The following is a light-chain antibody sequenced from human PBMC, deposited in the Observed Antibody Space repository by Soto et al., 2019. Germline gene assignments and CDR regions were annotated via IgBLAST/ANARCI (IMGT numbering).Light chain of an antibody. Sequence: QSALTQPASVSGSPGQSITISCTGTSSDVGGYNSVSWYQQHPGKAPKLLIYEVNNRPSGVSNRFSASKSANTASLTTSGLQAEDEADYYCNSYTTTGAYVFGTGTKLTVL. V-gene: IGLV2-14*01. CDR3: NSYTTTGAYV. CDR1: SSDVGGYNS. J-gene: IGLJ1*01. CDR2: EVN.